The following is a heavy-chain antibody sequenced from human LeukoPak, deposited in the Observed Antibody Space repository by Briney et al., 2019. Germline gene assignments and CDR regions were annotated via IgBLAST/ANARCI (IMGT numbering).Heavy chain of an antibody. Sequence: SETLSLTCTVSGGSISSYYWSWIRQPPGKGLEWIGYIYYSGSTNYNPSLKSRVTIPVDTSKNQFSLKLSSVTAADTAVYYCARSKLEPTTVDYWGQGTLVTVSS. D-gene: IGHD1-1*01. V-gene: IGHV4-59*01. CDR1: GGSISSYY. J-gene: IGHJ4*02. CDR2: IYYSGST. CDR3: ARSKLEPTTVDY.